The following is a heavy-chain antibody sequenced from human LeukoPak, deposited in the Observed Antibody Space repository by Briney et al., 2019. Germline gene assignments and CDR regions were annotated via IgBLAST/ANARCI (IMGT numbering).Heavy chain of an antibody. Sequence: NPSQTLSLTCTVSGGSISSGDYYWSWIRQPPGKGLEWIGEINHSGSTNYNPSLKSRVTISVDTSKNQFSLKLSSVTAADTAVYYCARVLGYYDFWSGYPLSRNAFDIWGQGTMVTVSS. CDR3: ARVLGYYDFWSGYPLSRNAFDI. CDR1: GGSISSGDYY. D-gene: IGHD3-3*01. J-gene: IGHJ3*02. V-gene: IGHV4-30-4*08. CDR2: INHSGST.